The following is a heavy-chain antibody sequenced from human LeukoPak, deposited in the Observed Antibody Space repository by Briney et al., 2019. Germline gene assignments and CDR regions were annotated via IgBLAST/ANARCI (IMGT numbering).Heavy chain of an antibody. D-gene: IGHD3-22*01. Sequence: ASVKVSCKVSGYTLTELSMHWVRQAPGKGLEWMGGFDPEDGETIYAQKFQGRVTMTEDTSTDTAYMELSSLRSEDTAVYYCAPRHYYDSSGYFQRTYYFDYWGQGTLVTVSP. V-gene: IGHV1-24*01. J-gene: IGHJ4*02. CDR1: GYTLTELS. CDR3: APRHYYDSSGYFQRTYYFDY. CDR2: FDPEDGET.